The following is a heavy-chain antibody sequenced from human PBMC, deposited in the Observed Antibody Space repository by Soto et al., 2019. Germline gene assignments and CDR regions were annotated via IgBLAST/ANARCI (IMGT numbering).Heavy chain of an antibody. CDR2: VNPILSMS. Sequence: QVQLMQSGAEVKRPGSSVKVSCKASGDTFNFYSINWVRQAPGVGLEWVGRVNPILSMSNYAQRFQGRVTMTADKSTSTDYMELRSLRSEDTAIYYCASSYGSGYRAFDYWGQGALVTVSS. CDR1: GDTFNFYS. J-gene: IGHJ4*02. D-gene: IGHD3-10*01. V-gene: IGHV1-69*02. CDR3: ASSYGSGYRAFDY.